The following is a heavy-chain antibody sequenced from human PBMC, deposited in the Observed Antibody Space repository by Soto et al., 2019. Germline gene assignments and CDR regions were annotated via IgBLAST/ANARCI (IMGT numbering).Heavy chain of an antibody. J-gene: IGHJ5*02. D-gene: IGHD3-3*01. CDR2: ISSSSSYI. Sequence: GGSLRLSCAASGFTFSSYSMNWVRQAPGKGLEWVSSISSSSSYIYYADSVKGRFTISRDNAKNSLYLQMNSLRAEDTAVYYCARAMVGREGYDFWSGYLMRLDPWGQGTLVTVSS. CDR3: ARAMVGREGYDFWSGYLMRLDP. V-gene: IGHV3-21*01. CDR1: GFTFSSYS.